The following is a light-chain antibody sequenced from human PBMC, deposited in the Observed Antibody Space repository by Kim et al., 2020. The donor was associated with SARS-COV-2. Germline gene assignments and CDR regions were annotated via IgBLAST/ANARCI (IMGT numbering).Light chain of an antibody. CDR3: QQANSFPIT. J-gene: IGKJ3*01. V-gene: IGKV1-12*01. CDR1: QDIGSW. CDR2: GAS. Sequence: DIQMTQSPSSVSASVGDRVTITCRASQDIGSWLAWYQQKPGIAPKLLIYGASTLQRGVPSRFSARGSGTDFTLTISSLQSEDFGTYFCQQANSFPITFGPGTKVDIK.